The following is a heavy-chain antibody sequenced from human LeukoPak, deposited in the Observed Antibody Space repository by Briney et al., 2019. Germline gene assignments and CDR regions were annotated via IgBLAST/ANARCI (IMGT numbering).Heavy chain of an antibody. J-gene: IGHJ3*02. CDR3: ARLGVGATRDAFDI. CDR1: GFTFDDYG. CDR2: INWNGGSK. V-gene: IGHV3-20*04. Sequence: GGSLRLSCAASGFTFDDYGMSWVRQAPGKGLEWVSVINWNGGSKGYADSVKGRFTISRDNAKNSLYLQMNSLRAEDTALYYCARLGVGATRDAFDIWGQGTMVTVS. D-gene: IGHD1-26*01.